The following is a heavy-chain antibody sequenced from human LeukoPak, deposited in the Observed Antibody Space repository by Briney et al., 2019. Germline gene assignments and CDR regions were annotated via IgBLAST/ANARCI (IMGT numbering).Heavy chain of an antibody. Sequence: ASVKVSCKASGGTFSSYAISWVRQAPGQGLEWMGGIIPIFGTANYAQRFQGRVTITADESTSTAYMELSSLRSEDTAVYYCARDHYYYYMDVWGKGTTVIVSS. CDR3: ARDHYYYYMDV. J-gene: IGHJ6*03. CDR2: IIPIFGTA. CDR1: GGTFSSYA. V-gene: IGHV1-69*13.